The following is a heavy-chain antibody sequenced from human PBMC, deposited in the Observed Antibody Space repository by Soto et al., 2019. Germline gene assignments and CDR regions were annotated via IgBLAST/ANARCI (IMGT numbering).Heavy chain of an antibody. D-gene: IGHD6-13*01. CDR3: ARVKQQLTPFDY. J-gene: IGHJ4*02. CDR1: GYTFTSYA. CDR2: INAGNGNT. Sequence: GASVKVSCKASGYTFTSYAIDWVRQAPGQRLEWMGWINAGNGNTKYSQKFQGRVTITRDTSASTAYMELSSLRSEDTAVYYCARVKQQLTPFDYWGQGTLVTVSS. V-gene: IGHV1-3*01.